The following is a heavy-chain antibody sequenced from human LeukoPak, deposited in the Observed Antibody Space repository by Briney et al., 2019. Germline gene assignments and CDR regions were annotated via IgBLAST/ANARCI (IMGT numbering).Heavy chain of an antibody. D-gene: IGHD1-26*01. Sequence: GGSLRLSCAASGFTFSSYDMSWVRQAPGRGLEWVSGISGNGAGTYYADSVKGRFTISRDNSKNTLYLQMSSLRAEDTAVYYCAKGEVYFGYWGQGTLVTVSS. CDR3: AKGEVYFGY. CDR1: GFTFSSYD. V-gene: IGHV3-23*01. J-gene: IGHJ4*02. CDR2: ISGNGAGT.